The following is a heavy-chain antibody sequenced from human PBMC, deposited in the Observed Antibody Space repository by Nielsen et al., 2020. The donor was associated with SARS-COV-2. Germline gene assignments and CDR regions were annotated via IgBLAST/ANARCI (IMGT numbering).Heavy chain of an antibody. CDR1: GFTFSDYY. J-gene: IGHJ4*02. Sequence: GESLKISCAGSGFTFSDYYMSWIRQAPGKGLEWVAQMSGSSSYIHYADSVKGRYTISKDSAKNSLYLQMNSLRAEDTAVYYCARETIDYTSSFFDYWGQGTLVTVSS. CDR2: MSGSSSYI. V-gene: IGHV3-11*06. CDR3: ARETIDYTSSFFDY. D-gene: IGHD2-2*01.